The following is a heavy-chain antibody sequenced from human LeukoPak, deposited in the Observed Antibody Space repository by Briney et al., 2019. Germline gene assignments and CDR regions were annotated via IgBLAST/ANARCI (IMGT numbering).Heavy chain of an antibody. CDR2: IYYSGST. D-gene: IGHD6-19*01. V-gene: IGHV4-39*01. Sequence: SETLSLTCGVYGGSFSGYYWGWIRQPPGKGLEWIGSIYYSGSTYYNPSLKSRVTISVDTSKNQFSLKLSSVTAADTAVYYCARLEAGIAVAALDYWGQGTLVTVSS. CDR1: GGSFSGYY. CDR3: ARLEAGIAVAALDY. J-gene: IGHJ4*02.